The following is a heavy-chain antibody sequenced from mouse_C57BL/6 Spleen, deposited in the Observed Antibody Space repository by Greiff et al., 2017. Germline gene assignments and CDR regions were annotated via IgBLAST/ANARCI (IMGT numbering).Heavy chain of an antibody. Sequence: EVQLQESGPVLVKPGASVKMSCKASGYTFTDYYMNWVKQSHGKSLEWIGVINPYNGGTSYNQKFKGKATLTVDKSSSTAYMELNSLTSEDSAVYYCARKRYDYDSWDAMDYWGQGTSVTVSS. CDR2: INPYNGGT. V-gene: IGHV1-19*01. D-gene: IGHD2-4*01. J-gene: IGHJ4*01. CDR1: GYTFTDYY. CDR3: ARKRYDYDSWDAMDY.